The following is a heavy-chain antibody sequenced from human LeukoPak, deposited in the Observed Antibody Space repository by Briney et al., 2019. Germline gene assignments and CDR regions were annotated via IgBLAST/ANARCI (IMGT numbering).Heavy chain of an antibody. J-gene: IGHJ4*02. CDR1: GYTLTELS. D-gene: IGHD5-18*01. Sequence: GASVKVSCKVSGYTLTELSMHWVRQAPGKGLEWMGGFDPEDGETIYAQKFQGRVTMTEDTSTDTAYMEPSSLRPEDTAVYYCATVGYSYGYFFDYWGQGTLVTVSS. CDR2: FDPEDGET. V-gene: IGHV1-24*01. CDR3: ATVGYSYGYFFDY.